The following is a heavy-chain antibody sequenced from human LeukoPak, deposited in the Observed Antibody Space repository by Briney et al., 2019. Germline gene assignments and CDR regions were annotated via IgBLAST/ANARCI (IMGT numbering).Heavy chain of an antibody. CDR1: GGSISSGDYY. Sequence: SETLSLTCTVSGGSISSGDYYWSWIRQPPGKGLEWIGYVYYSGTTNYNPSLKSRVTISVDTSKNQFSLKVSSVTAADTAVYYCARGAPSFDSWGQGTLVSVSS. V-gene: IGHV4-61*08. CDR3: ARGAPSFDS. CDR2: VYYSGTT. J-gene: IGHJ4*02.